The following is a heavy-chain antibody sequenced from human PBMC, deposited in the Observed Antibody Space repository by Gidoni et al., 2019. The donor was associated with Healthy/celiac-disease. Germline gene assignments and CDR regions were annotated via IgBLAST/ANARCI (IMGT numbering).Heavy chain of an antibody. CDR3: ARGVVTGPGDEDAFDI. CDR2: IDPSDSYT. D-gene: IGHD2-21*02. CDR1: GYSFTSYW. Sequence: EVQLVQSGAEVKKPGESLRISCKGSGYSFTSYWISWVRQMPVKGLEWMGRIDPSDSYTNYSPSFQGHVTISADKSISTAYLQWSSLKASDTAMYYCARGVVTGPGDEDAFDIWGQGTMVTVSS. V-gene: IGHV5-10-1*03. J-gene: IGHJ3*02.